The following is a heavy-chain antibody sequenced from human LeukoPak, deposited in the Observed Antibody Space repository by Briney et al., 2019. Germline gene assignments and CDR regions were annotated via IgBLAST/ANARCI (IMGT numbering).Heavy chain of an antibody. Sequence: GGSLRLSCAASGFTFSSYEMNWVRQAPGKGLEWVSYISSSGSTIYYADSVKVRFTISRDNAKNSLYLQMNSLRDEDTAVYYCARDSGGSQYHAFDYWGQGTLVTVSS. V-gene: IGHV3-48*03. CDR1: GFTFSSYE. J-gene: IGHJ4*02. CDR3: ARDSGGSQYHAFDY. D-gene: IGHD2-15*01. CDR2: ISSSGSTI.